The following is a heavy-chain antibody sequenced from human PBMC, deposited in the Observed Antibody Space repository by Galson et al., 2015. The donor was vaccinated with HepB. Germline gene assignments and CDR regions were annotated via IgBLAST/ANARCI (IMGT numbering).Heavy chain of an antibody. D-gene: IGHD1-1*01. Sequence: SVKVSCKASGYNFNNYGLSWIRQAPGPGLEWMGWFSGYDGSTNYAQKFQGRATMTADASTGTAYLELRDLRSDDTAVYYCARDSRLELRLNNYFSYGMDVWGQGSAVTVSS. CDR1: GYNFNNYG. J-gene: IGHJ6*02. CDR2: FSGYDGST. V-gene: IGHV1-18*01. CDR3: ARDSRLELRLNNYFSYGMDV.